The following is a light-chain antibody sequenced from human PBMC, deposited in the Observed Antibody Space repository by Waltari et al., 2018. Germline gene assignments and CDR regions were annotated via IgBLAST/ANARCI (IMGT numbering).Light chain of an antibody. J-gene: IGLJ2*01. CDR1: SSNIGAGYD. CDR2: GNS. CDR3: QSYDSSLREV. V-gene: IGLV1-40*01. Sequence: QSVLTQPPSVSGAPGQRVTISCPGSSSNIGAGYDVHWYQQLPGTAPKLLIYGNSNRPSGVPDRFSGSKSGTSASLAITGLQAEDEADYHCQSYDSSLREVFGGGTKLTVL.